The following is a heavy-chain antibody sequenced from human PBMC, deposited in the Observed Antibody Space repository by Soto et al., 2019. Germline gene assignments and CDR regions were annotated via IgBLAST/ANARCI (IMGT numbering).Heavy chain of an antibody. V-gene: IGHV3-7*01. D-gene: IGHD6-13*01. CDR2: IKQDGSEK. CDR1: GFSFSDYY. J-gene: IGHJ6*02. CDR3: ARVFAADSSSWYPYYYYYYGMDV. Sequence: GGSLRLSCAASGFSFSDYYMSWVRQAPGKGLEWVANIKQDGSEKYYVDSVKGRFTISRDNAKNSLYLQMNSLRAEDTAVYYCARVFAADSSSWYPYYYYYYGMDVWGQGTTVTVSS.